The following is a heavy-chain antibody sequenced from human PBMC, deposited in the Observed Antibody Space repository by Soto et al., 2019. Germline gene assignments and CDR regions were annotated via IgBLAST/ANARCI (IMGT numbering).Heavy chain of an antibody. CDR2: IIPIFGTA. D-gene: IGHD3-22*01. J-gene: IGHJ5*02. Sequence: ASVKVSFKASGYTFTSYVIRWVRQSPGLGLEWMGGIIPIFGTANYAQKFQGRVTITADESTSTAYMELSSLRSEDTAVYYCARENQDYYDGSGYYYDWFDPWGQGALVTVSS. V-gene: IGHV1-69*01. CDR1: GYTFTSYV. CDR3: ARENQDYYDGSGYYYDWFDP.